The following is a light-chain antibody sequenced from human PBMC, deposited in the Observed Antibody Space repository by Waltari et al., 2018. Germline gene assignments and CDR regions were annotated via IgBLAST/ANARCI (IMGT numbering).Light chain of an antibody. J-gene: IGKJ2*01. CDR3: QQYGSSPYT. V-gene: IGKV3-20*01. CDR1: QMISRY. Sequence: EIVLTQSPGTLSLSPGERATLPCRASQMISRYLAWYQQKPGQAPRLLIDIISSRATGIPDRFRGSGSGTDFTLTISRLEPEDFAVYYCQQYGSSPYTFGQGTRLE. CDR2: IIS.